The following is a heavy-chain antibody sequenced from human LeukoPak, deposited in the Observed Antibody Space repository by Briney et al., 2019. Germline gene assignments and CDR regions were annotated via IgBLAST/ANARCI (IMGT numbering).Heavy chain of an antibody. V-gene: IGHV4-34*01. Sequence: SETLSLTCAVYGGSFSGYYWSWIRQPPGKGLEWIGEINHSGSTNYNPSLKSRVTISVDTSKNQLSPKLSSVTAADTAVYYCARVGTLMITFGGVIVPNWFDPWGQRTLVTVSS. CDR3: ARVGTLMITFGGVIVPNWFDP. CDR2: INHSGST. J-gene: IGHJ5*02. D-gene: IGHD3-16*02. CDR1: GGSFSGYY.